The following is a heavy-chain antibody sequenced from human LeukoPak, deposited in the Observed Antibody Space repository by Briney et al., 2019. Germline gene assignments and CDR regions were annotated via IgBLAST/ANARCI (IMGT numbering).Heavy chain of an antibody. Sequence: PSETLSLTCTVSGGSISSYYWSWIRQPAGKGLEWIGRIYTSGSTNYNPSLKSRVTMSVDTSKNQFSLKLSSVTAADTAVYYCARDADVYDFWSGSHCDYWGQGTLVTVSS. V-gene: IGHV4-4*07. D-gene: IGHD3-3*01. J-gene: IGHJ4*02. CDR1: GGSISSYY. CDR3: ARDADVYDFWSGSHCDY. CDR2: IYTSGST.